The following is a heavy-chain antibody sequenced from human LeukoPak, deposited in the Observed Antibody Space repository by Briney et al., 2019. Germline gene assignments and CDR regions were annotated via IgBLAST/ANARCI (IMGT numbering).Heavy chain of an antibody. CDR1: SGSISSSSYY. V-gene: IGHV4-61*09. CDR2: IYSSGNI. Sequence: SETLSLTCTASSGSISSSSYYWTWIRQPAGRGLEWIGHIYSSGNIDYNPSLKSRVSMSLDTSKNQFSLKLNSVIAADTAVYYCARLAVAAPNWFDPWGQGTLVTVSS. D-gene: IGHD6-19*01. J-gene: IGHJ5*02. CDR3: ARLAVAAPNWFDP.